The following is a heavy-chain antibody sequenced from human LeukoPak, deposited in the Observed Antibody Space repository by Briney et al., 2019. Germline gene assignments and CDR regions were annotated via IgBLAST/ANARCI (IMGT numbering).Heavy chain of an antibody. CDR1: GFTFSSYA. D-gene: IGHD4-23*01. Sequence: GGSLRLSCAASGFTFSSYAMHWVRQAPGKGLEWVAVISYDGSNKYYADSVKGRFTISRDNSKNTLYLQMNSLRAEDTAVYYCARAPTTVVTRGATLDYWGQGTLVTVSS. V-gene: IGHV3-30-3*01. CDR3: ARAPTTVVTRGATLDY. J-gene: IGHJ4*02. CDR2: ISYDGSNK.